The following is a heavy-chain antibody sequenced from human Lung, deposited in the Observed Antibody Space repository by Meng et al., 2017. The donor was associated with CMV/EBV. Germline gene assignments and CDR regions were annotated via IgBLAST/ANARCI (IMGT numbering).Heavy chain of an antibody. D-gene: IGHD3-9*01. J-gene: IGHJ4*01. Sequence: GGSXRLXCAASGLXFSRYAMHWVRQAPGKRLEWVAFTRYDGSNKSYLDSVKGRFTISRDNSKNTLYLQMNSLREEDTAFYYCAKGKSVLRYFDWLFAVDYXGQGXLVTVSS. V-gene: IGHV3-30*02. CDR3: AKGKSVLRYFDWLFAVDY. CDR2: TRYDGSNK. CDR1: GLXFSRYA.